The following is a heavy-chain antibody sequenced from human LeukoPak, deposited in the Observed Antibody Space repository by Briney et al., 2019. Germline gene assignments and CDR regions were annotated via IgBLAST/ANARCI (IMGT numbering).Heavy chain of an antibody. CDR2: IKQDGSEK. V-gene: IGHV3-7*01. D-gene: IGHD6-19*01. CDR1: GFTFNSYW. Sequence: GGSLRLSCAASGFTFNSYWMSWVRQAPGKGLEWVANIKQDGSEKYYVDSVKGRFTISRDNAKNSLYLQVSSLKAEDTAVYYCARGPVYGSGRYPDDWGQGTLITVSS. CDR3: ARGPVYGSGRYPDD. J-gene: IGHJ4*02.